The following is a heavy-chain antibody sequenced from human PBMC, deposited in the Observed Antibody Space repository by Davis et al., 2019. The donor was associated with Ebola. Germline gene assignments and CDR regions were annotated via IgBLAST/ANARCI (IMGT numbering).Heavy chain of an antibody. CDR3: AKDQYSGTYYDWFDP. V-gene: IGHV3-23*01. D-gene: IGHD1-26*01. Sequence: GGSLRLSCAASGFTFSSYAMSWVRQAPGKGPEWVSAISGSGGSTYYADSVKGRFTISRDNSKNTLYLQMNSLRAEDTAVYYCAKDQYSGTYYDWFDPWGQGTLVTVSS. J-gene: IGHJ5*02. CDR1: GFTFSSYA. CDR2: ISGSGGST.